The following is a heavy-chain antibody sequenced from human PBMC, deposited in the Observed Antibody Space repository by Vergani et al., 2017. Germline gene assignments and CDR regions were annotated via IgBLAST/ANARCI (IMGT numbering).Heavy chain of an antibody. CDR1: GGSISSGDYY. CDR2: IYYSGST. CDR3: ASSSGSGYYYYGMDV. J-gene: IGHJ6*02. Sequence: QVQLQESGPGLVKPSQTLSLTCTVSGGSISSGDYYWSWIRHPPGKGLEWIGYIYYSGSTYYNPSLKSRVTISVDTSKNQFSLKLSPVTAADTAVYYCASSSGSGYYYYGMDVWGQGTTVTVSS. V-gene: IGHV4-30-4*08. D-gene: IGHD6-6*01.